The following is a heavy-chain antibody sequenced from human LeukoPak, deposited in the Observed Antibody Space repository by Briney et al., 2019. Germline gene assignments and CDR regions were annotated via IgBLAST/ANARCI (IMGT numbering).Heavy chain of an antibody. CDR2: ISSSGSTI. Sequence: PGGSLRLSCAASKFTFSDYYMSWIRQAPGKGLEWVSYISSSGSTIYYADSVKGRFTISRDNAKNSLCLQMNSLRAEDTAVYYCARDNFYDSSGYLDAFDIWGQGTMVTVSS. CDR1: KFTFSDYY. V-gene: IGHV3-11*04. D-gene: IGHD3-22*01. CDR3: ARDNFYDSSGYLDAFDI. J-gene: IGHJ3*02.